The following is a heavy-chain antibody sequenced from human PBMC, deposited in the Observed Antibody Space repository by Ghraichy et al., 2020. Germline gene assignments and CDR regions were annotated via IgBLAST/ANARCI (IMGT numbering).Heavy chain of an antibody. CDR1: GFTVSSNY. Sequence: GGSLRLSCAASGFTVSSNYMSWVRQAPGKGLEWVSVIYSGGSTYYADSVKGRFTISRDNSKNTLYLQMNSLRAEDTAVYYCARLAVVPLDGAFDIWGQGTMVTVSS. CDR2: IYSGGST. V-gene: IGHV3-53*01. D-gene: IGHD3-10*01. J-gene: IGHJ3*02. CDR3: ARLAVVPLDGAFDI.